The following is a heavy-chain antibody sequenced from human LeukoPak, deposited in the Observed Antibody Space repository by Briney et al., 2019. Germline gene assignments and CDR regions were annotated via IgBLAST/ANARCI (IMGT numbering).Heavy chain of an antibody. J-gene: IGHJ3*02. CDR3: ARGAYSSGWPDAFDI. Sequence: GASVKVSCKASGYTFTGYYMHWVRQAPGQGLEWMGWINPNSGGTNYAQKFQGWVTMTRDTSISTAYMELGRLRSDDTAVYYCARGAYSSGWPDAFDIWGQGTMVTVSS. CDR1: GYTFTGYY. V-gene: IGHV1-2*04. CDR2: INPNSGGT. D-gene: IGHD6-19*01.